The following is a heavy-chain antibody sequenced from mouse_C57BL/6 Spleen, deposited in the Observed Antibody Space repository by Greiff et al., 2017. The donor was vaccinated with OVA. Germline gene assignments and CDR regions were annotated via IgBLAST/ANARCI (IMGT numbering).Heavy chain of an antibody. J-gene: IGHJ2*01. V-gene: IGHV1-69*01. CDR1: GYTFTSYW. Sequence: VQLQQSGAELVMPGASVKLSCKASGYTFTSYWMHWVKQRPGQGLEWIGEIDPSDSYTNYNQKFKGKSTLTVDKSSSTAYMQLSSLTSEDSAVYYCARAIYSNYPDYWGQGTTLTVSS. D-gene: IGHD2-5*01. CDR2: IDPSDSYT. CDR3: ARAIYSNYPDY.